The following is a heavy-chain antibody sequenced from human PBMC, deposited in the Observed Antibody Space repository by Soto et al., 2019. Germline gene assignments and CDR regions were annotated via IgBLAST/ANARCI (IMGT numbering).Heavy chain of an antibody. J-gene: IGHJ6*03. Sequence: EVRLLESGGGLVQPGGSLRLSCTTSGFTFDVVAMSWVRQAPGKGPEWVAAISARSERTYYADSVTGRFIISRDNPSNRVYLQMHSLRAEDTAVYYCAKESPYTETLLYYMDVWGKGTTVTVSS. CDR2: ISARSERT. D-gene: IGHD1-26*01. CDR1: GFTFDVVA. V-gene: IGHV3-23*01. CDR3: AKESPYTETLLYYMDV.